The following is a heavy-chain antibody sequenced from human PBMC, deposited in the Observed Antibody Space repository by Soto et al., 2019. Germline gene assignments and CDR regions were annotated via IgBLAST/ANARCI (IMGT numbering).Heavy chain of an antibody. D-gene: IGHD6-13*01. CDR1: GASMNSYH. V-gene: IGHV4-4*07. CDR2: IHSSGST. J-gene: IGHJ5*02. CDR3: ARDQGVAAAGITWFDP. Sequence: SETLSLTCTVSGASMNSYHWSWIRQPAGKGLEWIGHIHSSGSTNYNPSLKSRVTMSVDTSKNQFSLRLMSLTAADTAVYYRARDQGVAAAGITWFDPWGQRSPVTVSS.